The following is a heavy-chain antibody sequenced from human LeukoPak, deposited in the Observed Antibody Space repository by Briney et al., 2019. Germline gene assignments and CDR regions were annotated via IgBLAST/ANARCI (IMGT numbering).Heavy chain of an antibody. J-gene: IGHJ4*02. V-gene: IGHV3-66*02. D-gene: IGHD2-15*01. CDR3: AKVYCTGGSCYGDLVLGVVDY. Sequence: GSLRLSCAASGFTVSSNYLSWVRQAPGKGLEWVSVIYSGGSTYYADSVKGRFTISRDNTKNTLYLQMNSLRAEDTAVYYCAKVYCTGGSCYGDLVLGVVDYWGQGTLVTVSS. CDR1: GFTVSSNY. CDR2: IYSGGST.